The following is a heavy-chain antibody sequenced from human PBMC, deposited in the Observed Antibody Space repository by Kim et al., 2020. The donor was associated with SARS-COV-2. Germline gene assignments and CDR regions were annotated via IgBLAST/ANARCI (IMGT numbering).Heavy chain of an antibody. Sequence: GGSLRLSCAASGFAFSRYDMAWVRQAPGKGLEWVSTISGTGGRKYYADSVKGRFTISRDNSQNALYLQMSSLRAGDTAVYYCARTERYYYDSTGYYYGMDVWGQGTTLTVSS. CDR3: ARTERYYYDSTGYYYGMDV. CDR1: GFAFSRYD. CDR2: ISGTGGRK. D-gene: IGHD3-22*01. V-gene: IGHV3-23*01. J-gene: IGHJ6*02.